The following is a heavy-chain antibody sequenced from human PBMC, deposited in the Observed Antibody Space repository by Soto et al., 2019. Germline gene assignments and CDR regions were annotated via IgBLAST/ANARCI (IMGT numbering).Heavy chain of an antibody. D-gene: IGHD3-10*01. CDR3: AAPITMVRGVIWAFDI. V-gene: IGHV1-58*01. J-gene: IGHJ3*02. Sequence: ASVKVSCKASGFTFTSSAVQWVRQARGQRLEWIGWIVVGSGNTNYAQKFQERVTITRDMSTSTAYMELSSLRSEDTAVYYCAAPITMVRGVIWAFDIWGQGTMVTVSS. CDR1: GFTFTSSA. CDR2: IVVGSGNT.